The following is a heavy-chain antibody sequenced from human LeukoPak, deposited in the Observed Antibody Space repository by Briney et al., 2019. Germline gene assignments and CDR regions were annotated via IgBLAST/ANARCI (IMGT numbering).Heavy chain of an antibody. J-gene: IGHJ3*02. CDR1: GYTFTSYY. D-gene: IGHD3-22*01. CDR3: AKSRATYYYDSSGYKENAFDI. CDR2: INPSGGST. V-gene: IGHV1-46*01. Sequence: ASVKVSCKASGYTFTSYYMHWVRQAPGQGLEWMGIINPSGGSTSYAQKFQGRVTMTRDMSTSTVYMELSSLRSEDTAVYYCAKSRATYYYDSSGYKENAFDIWGQGTMVTVSS.